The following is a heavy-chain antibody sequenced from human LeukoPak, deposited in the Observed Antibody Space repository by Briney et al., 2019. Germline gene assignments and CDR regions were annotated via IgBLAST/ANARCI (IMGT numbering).Heavy chain of an antibody. Sequence: GGSLRLSCAASGFTVSSNYMSWVRQAPGKGLEWVSAISGSGGSTYYADSVKGRFTISRDNSKNTLYLQMNSLRAEDTAVYYCAKGWDDFWSGYYVGFDYWGQGTLVTVSS. D-gene: IGHD3-3*01. CDR2: ISGSGGST. CDR3: AKGWDDFWSGYYVGFDY. J-gene: IGHJ4*02. V-gene: IGHV3-23*01. CDR1: GFTVSSNY.